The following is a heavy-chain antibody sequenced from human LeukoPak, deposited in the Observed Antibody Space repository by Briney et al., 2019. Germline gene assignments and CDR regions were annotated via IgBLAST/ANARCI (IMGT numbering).Heavy chain of an antibody. CDR1: GGTFSSYA. CDR2: IIPIFGTA. V-gene: IGHV1-69*01. D-gene: IGHD2-8*01. J-gene: IGHJ1*01. Sequence: GASVKVSCKASGGTFSSYAISWVRQAPGQGLEWMGGIIPIFGTANYAQKFQGRVTITADESTSTAYMELSSLRSEDTAVYYCARATQECDTNGVCYTWFPYFQHWGQGTLVTVSS. CDR3: ARATQECDTNGVCYTWFPYFQH.